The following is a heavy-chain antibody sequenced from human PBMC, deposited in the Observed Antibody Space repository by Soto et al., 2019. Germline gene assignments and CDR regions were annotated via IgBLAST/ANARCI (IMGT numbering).Heavy chain of an antibody. V-gene: IGHV3-23*01. D-gene: IGHD1-20*01. CDR1: GFTFNIYA. CDR2: TGATGRTT. Sequence: QTGGSLRLSCAASGFTFNIYAMTWVRQAPGKGLEWVSTTGATGRTTYYADSVKGRFTVSRDNSKNTLDLQMSNLRAEGTAVYYCATVHNTSRSFDYWGQGTLVTVSS. CDR3: ATVHNTSRSFDY. J-gene: IGHJ4*02.